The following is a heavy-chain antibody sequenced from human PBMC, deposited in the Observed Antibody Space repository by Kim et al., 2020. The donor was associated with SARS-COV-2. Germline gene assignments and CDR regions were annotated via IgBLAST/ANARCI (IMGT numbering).Heavy chain of an antibody. CDR3: AKDIERTDTDGSQEKGAFDI. CDR2: ISWDGGAT. V-gene: IGHV3-43*01. Sequence: GGSLRLSCAAPGFTFDDYTMHWVRQAPGKGLEWVSLISWDGGATIYADSVKGRFTISRDNSKKSLYLLMNSLRNEDTAFYYCAKDIERTDTDGSQEKGAFDIWGQGTMVTVST. CDR1: GFTFDDYT. J-gene: IGHJ3*02. D-gene: IGHD3-10*01.